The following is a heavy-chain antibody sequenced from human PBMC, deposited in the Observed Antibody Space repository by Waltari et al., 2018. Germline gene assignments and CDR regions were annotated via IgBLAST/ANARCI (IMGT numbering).Heavy chain of an antibody. CDR1: GFTFSSYG. V-gene: IGHV3-30*02. D-gene: IGHD6-13*01. CDR3: ARWIAAAATGYYYMDV. J-gene: IGHJ6*03. CDR2: IRYDGSNK. Sequence: QVQLVESGGGVVQPGGSLRLSCAASGFTFSSYGMNWVRQAPGKGLEWVAFIRYDGSNKYDADSVKGRFTISRDNSKNKLYLQMNSLRAEDTAVYYCARWIAAAATGYYYMDVWGKGTTVTVSS.